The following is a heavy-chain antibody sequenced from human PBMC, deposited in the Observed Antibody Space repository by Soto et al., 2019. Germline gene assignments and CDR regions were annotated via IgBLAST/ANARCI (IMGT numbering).Heavy chain of an antibody. D-gene: IGHD2-2*01. Sequence: QVRLQESGPGLVKPSGALSLTCTVSGGSISSSSNWWSWVRQPPGKGLEWFGEIYHTGSTNYNPSLKSRTTISLDKPKNQFSLKLTSVTAADTAVYYCARGGSIAVGLDYWGQGILVTVSS. CDR1: GGSISSSSNW. CDR2: IYHTGST. V-gene: IGHV4-4*02. CDR3: ARGGSIAVGLDY. J-gene: IGHJ4*02.